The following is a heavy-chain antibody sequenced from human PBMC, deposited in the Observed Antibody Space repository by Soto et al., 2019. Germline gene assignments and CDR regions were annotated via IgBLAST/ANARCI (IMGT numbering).Heavy chain of an antibody. CDR1: GGSISSGGYY. CDR3: ARYYYGSGSYFSPGMDV. J-gene: IGHJ6*02. CDR2: IYYSGST. V-gene: IGHV4-31*03. Sequence: SETLSLTXTVSGGSISSGGYYWSWIRQHPGKGLEWIGYIYYSGSTNYNPSLKSRVTISVDTSKNQFSLKLSSVTAADTAVYYCARYYYGSGSYFSPGMDVWGQGTTVTVSS. D-gene: IGHD3-10*01.